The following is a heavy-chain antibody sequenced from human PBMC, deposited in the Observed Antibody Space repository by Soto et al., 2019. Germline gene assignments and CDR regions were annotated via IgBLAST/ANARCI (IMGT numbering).Heavy chain of an antibody. CDR3: ARDLGAVAGNDY. CDR2: INWNGGST. D-gene: IGHD6-19*01. J-gene: IGHJ4*02. V-gene: IGHV3-20*04. CDR1: GFTFDDYG. Sequence: EVQLVESGGGVVRPGGSLRLSCAASGFTFDDYGMSWVRQAPGKGLEWVSGINWNGGSTGYADSVKGRFTVSRHNAKNALYLQMNSLRAEDTALYYCARDLGAVAGNDYWGQGTLVTVSS.